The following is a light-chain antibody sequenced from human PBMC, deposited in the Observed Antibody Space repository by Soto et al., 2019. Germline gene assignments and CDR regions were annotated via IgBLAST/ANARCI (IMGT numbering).Light chain of an antibody. CDR1: QSLVHSDGNTY. V-gene: IGKV2-24*01. CDR3: MRATKSHWT. J-gene: IGKJ1*01. Sequence: DIVMTQTPLSSLVTLGQAASISCRSSQSLVHSDGNTYLSWLQQSPGQPHRLLIYKVSDRFCGVPDRFSGSGAGTEVTLTITRVEPEDVGVYYCMRATKSHWTFGKGAKVEI. CDR2: KVS.